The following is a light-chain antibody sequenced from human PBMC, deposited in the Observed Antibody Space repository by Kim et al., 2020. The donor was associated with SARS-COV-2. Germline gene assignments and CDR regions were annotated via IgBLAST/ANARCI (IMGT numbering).Light chain of an antibody. CDR1: SLRSYY. Sequence: SSELTQDPAVSVALGQTVRITCQGDSLRSYYASWYQQKPGQAPVLVIYGKNNRPSGIPDRFSGSCSGNTASLTITGAQAEDEADYYCNSRDSSGNLVVFG. CDR3: NSRDSSGNLVV. V-gene: IGLV3-19*01. J-gene: IGLJ2*01. CDR2: GKN.